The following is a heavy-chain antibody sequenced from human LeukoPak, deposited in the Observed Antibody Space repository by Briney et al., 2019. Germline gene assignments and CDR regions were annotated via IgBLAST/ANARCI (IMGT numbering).Heavy chain of an antibody. D-gene: IGHD2-15*01. CDR3: ASSTVVVAAFDY. CDR1: GFTFSSYG. Sequence: GRSLRLSCAASGFTFSSYGMHWVRQAPGKGLEWVAFIRYDGSNKYYADSVKGRFTISRDNSKNTLYLQMNSLRAEDTAVYYCASSTVVVAAFDYWGQGTLVTVSS. V-gene: IGHV3-30*02. J-gene: IGHJ4*02. CDR2: IRYDGSNK.